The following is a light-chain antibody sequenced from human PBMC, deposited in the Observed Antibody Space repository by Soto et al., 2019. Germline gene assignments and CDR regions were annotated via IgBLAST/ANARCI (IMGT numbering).Light chain of an antibody. Sequence: DIQLTQCPSFLSPSIGESVSITCRASQVISTSLAWYQVKPGKAPKLLIYAASSLQSGVPSRFSGSGSGTEFTLTISSLQPDDFATYYCQQYNSYYRTFGQGTKVDI. J-gene: IGKJ1*01. CDR2: AAS. V-gene: IGKV1-9*01. CDR1: QVISTS. CDR3: QQYNSYYRT.